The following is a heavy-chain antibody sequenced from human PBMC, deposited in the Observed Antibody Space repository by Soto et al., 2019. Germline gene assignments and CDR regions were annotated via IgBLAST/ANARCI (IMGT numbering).Heavy chain of an antibody. CDR2: IYYSGST. CDR1: GCSISSGGYY. V-gene: IGHV4-31*03. Sequence: SETLSLTCTVSGCSISSGGYYWSWIRQHPGKGLEWIGYIYYSGSTNYNPSLKRRVTISVDTSKNQFSLKLSSVTAADTAVYYCARERRYCSGGSCYYYYGMDVWGQGTTVTVSS. D-gene: IGHD2-15*01. CDR3: ARERRYCSGGSCYYYYGMDV. J-gene: IGHJ6*02.